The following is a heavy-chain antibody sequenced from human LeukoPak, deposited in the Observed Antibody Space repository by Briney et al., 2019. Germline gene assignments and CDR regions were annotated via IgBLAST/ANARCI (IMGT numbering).Heavy chain of an antibody. CDR2: IYYSGST. D-gene: IGHD2-21*01. Sequence: SPSETLSLPCTVSGESISGFYWTWIRQPPGKGLEWIGYIYYSGSTNYNPSLKSRVTISVDTSKKQFSLKLSSVTAADTAVYYCARGVVIAPQTFDYWGQGTLVTVSS. J-gene: IGHJ4*02. V-gene: IGHV4-59*01. CDR1: GESISGFY. CDR3: ARGVVIAPQTFDY.